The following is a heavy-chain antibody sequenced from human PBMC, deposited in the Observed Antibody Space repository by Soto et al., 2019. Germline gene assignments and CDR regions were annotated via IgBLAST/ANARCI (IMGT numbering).Heavy chain of an antibody. V-gene: IGHV4-31*02. Sequence: SWIRQHPGKGQEWIGYIYYSGSTYYNPSIKSRVTISVDTSKNQFSLKLSSVTAADTAVYYCATRDNGGTSASATHIWGQGTMVTVSS. D-gene: IGHD4-17*01. J-gene: IGHJ3*02. CDR3: ATRDNGGTSASATHI. CDR2: IYYSGST.